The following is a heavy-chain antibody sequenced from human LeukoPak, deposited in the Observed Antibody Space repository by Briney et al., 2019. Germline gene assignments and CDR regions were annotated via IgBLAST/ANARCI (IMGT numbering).Heavy chain of an antibody. J-gene: IGHJ4*02. CDR1: GFTFTDHY. V-gene: IGHV3-72*01. CDR2: IRNKANSYTT. CDR3: AREWDSGSYYLGYFDY. Sequence: GGSLRLSCAASGFTFTDHYMDWVRQAPGKGLEWVGRIRNKANSYTTEYAASVKGRFTISRDDSKNSLYLQMNSLKCEDTAVYYCAREWDSGSYYLGYFDYWGQGTLVTVSS. D-gene: IGHD1-26*01.